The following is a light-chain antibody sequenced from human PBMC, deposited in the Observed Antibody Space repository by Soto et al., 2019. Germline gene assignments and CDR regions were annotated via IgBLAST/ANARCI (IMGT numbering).Light chain of an antibody. J-gene: IGKJ1*01. CDR1: QGMSNY. CDR3: QKYNNAPRT. CDR2: AAS. V-gene: IGKV1-27*01. Sequence: DIQMTQSPSSLSATVEDTVTITCRASQGMSNYLAWYQQKPGQVPNLLIYAASTLQSGVPSRFSGSGSGTDFNLTISSLRPEDVATYYCQKYNNAPRTFGQGTKVEI.